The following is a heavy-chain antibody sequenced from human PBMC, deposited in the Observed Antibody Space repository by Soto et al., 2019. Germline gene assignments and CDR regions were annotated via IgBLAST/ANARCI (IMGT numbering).Heavy chain of an antibody. Sequence: QVQLVESGGGVVQPGRSLRLSCAASGFTFSSYGMHWVRQAPGKGLEWVAVISYDGSNKYYADSVKGRFTISRDNSKNTLYLQMNSLRAEDTAVYYCAPLRGAEGNFDYWGQGTLAPSPQ. CDR3: APLRGAEGNFDY. CDR2: ISYDGSNK. CDR1: GFTFSSYG. V-gene: IGHV3-30*03. J-gene: IGHJ4*02. D-gene: IGHD1-26*01.